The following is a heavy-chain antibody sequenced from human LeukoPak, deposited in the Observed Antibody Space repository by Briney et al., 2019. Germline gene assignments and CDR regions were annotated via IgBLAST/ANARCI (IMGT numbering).Heavy chain of an antibody. V-gene: IGHV4-59*01. J-gene: IGHJ4*02. D-gene: IGHD5-12*01. CDR3: ARVQRGYSGYAVDY. CDR1: GGSISSYY. CDR2: IYYSGST. Sequence: SETLSLTCTVSGGSISSYYWSWTRQPPGKGLEWIGYIYYSGSTNYNPSLKSRVTISVDTSKNQFSLKLSSVTAADTAVYYCARVQRGYSGYAVDYWGQGTLVTVSS.